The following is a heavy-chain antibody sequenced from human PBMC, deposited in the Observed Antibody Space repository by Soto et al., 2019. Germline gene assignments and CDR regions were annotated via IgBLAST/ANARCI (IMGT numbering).Heavy chain of an antibody. J-gene: IGHJ4*02. D-gene: IGHD3-3*01. CDR3: ATIFGVPRVF. V-gene: IGHV3-7*01. Sequence: PGGSLRPSCAASGFTFSSYWMSWVRQAPGKGLEWVATIRHDGSVNYYVDSVRGRFTVSRDNTKNSLSVQMNNLRAEDTAVYFCATIFGVPRVFWGQGILVTVSS. CDR2: IRHDGSVN. CDR1: GFTFSSYW.